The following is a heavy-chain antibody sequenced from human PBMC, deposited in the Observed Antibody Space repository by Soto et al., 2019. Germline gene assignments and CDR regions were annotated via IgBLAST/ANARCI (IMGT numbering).Heavy chain of an antibody. V-gene: IGHV3-21*01. Sequence: PGGSLRLSCAASGFTFSSYSMNWVRQAPGKGLEWVSSISSSSSYIYYADSVKGRFTISRDNAKNSLYLQMNSLRAEDTAVYYCASLGGYYDSSGLYGMDVWGQGTTVTVSS. J-gene: IGHJ6*02. CDR2: ISSSSSYI. CDR3: ASLGGYYDSSGLYGMDV. D-gene: IGHD3-22*01. CDR1: GFTFSSYS.